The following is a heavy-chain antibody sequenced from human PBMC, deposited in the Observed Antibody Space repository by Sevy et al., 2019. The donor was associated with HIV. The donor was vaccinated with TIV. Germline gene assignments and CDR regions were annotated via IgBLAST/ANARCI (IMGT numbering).Heavy chain of an antibody. V-gene: IGHV1-18*01. CDR3: ARDSDGSGRYYLDYFDS. Sequence: ASVKVSCKTSGYTFIKHPLSWVRQAPGQGLEWMGCIRTYNGEKKYAQKFQDRATMTTDTSTSTAYMELRGLRSDDTAVYYCARDSDGSGRYYLDYFDSWGQGTLVTVSS. J-gene: IGHJ4*02. CDR2: IRTYNGEK. D-gene: IGHD3-22*01. CDR1: GYTFIKHP.